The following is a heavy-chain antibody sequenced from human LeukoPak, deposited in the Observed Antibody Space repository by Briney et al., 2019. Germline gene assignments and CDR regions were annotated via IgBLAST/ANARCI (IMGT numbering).Heavy chain of an antibody. D-gene: IGHD2-21*01. J-gene: IGHJ4*02. CDR1: GYIFTKYV. Sequence: GASVKVSCKASGYIFTKYVVHWVRQAPGQMPEWMGWIKAGNGDTKYSQNFQDRLTITRDTSASTVYMELSSLTSEDTALYYCARDDCGDTCYPGGYWGQGTLVTVSS. V-gene: IGHV1-3*01. CDR2: IKAGNGDT. CDR3: ARDDCGDTCYPGGY.